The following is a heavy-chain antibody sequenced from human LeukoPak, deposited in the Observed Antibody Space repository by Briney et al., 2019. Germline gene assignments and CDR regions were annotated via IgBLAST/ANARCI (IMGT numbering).Heavy chain of an antibody. Sequence: PGGSLRLSCAASGFTFDDYAMHWVRQAPGKGLEWVSGISWNSGSIGYADSVKGRFTISRDNAKNSLYLQMNSLRAEDTALYYCVRAVRAASNYWGQGTLVTVSS. J-gene: IGHJ4*02. D-gene: IGHD6-25*01. CDR2: ISWNSGSI. CDR1: GFTFDDYA. CDR3: VRAVRAASNY. V-gene: IGHV3-9*01.